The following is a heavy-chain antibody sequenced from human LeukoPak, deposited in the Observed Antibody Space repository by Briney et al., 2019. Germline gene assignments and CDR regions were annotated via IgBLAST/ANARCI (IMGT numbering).Heavy chain of an antibody. CDR3: ARDGCSSTSCSDY. V-gene: IGHV3-21*01. J-gene: IGHJ4*02. Sequence: GGSLRLSCAASGFTFSSYSTNWVRQAPGKGLEWVSSISSSTSYIYYEDSVKGRFTISRDNAKNSLYLQMNSLRAEDTAVYYCARDGCSSTSCSDYWGQGTLVTVSS. CDR2: ISSSTSYI. CDR1: GFTFSSYS. D-gene: IGHD2-2*01.